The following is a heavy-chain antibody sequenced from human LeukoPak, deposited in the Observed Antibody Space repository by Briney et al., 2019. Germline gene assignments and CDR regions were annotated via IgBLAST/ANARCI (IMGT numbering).Heavy chain of an antibody. V-gene: IGHV1-69*13. CDR2: IIPIFGTA. Sequence: ASVKVSCKASGGTFSSYAISWVRQAPGQGLEWMGGIIPIFGTANYAQKFQGRVTITADESTSTAYMELSSLRSEDTAVYYCASEVGATGSHAFDIWGQGTMVTVSS. D-gene: IGHD1-26*01. J-gene: IGHJ3*02. CDR1: GGTFSSYA. CDR3: ASEVGATGSHAFDI.